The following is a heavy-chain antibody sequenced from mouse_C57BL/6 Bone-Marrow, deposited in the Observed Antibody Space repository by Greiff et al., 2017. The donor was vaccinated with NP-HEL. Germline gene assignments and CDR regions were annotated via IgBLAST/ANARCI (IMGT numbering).Heavy chain of an antibody. V-gene: IGHV1-50*01. CDR3: ARNDDSFAY. J-gene: IGHJ3*01. CDR2: IDPSDSYT. CDR1: GYTFTSYC. D-gene: IGHD2-13*01. Sequence: QVQLQQPGAELVKPGASVNLSCKASGYTFTSYCMQWVQQSPGQGLEWIGDIDPSDSYTNYNHNFKGKATLTVDTSSSTDYMQLSSLTSEDSAVDYCARNDDSFAYWGQGTLVTVSA.